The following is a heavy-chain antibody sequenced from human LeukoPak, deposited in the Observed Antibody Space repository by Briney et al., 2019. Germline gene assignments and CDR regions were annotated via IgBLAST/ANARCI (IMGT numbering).Heavy chain of an antibody. CDR1: GGSISSGGYY. CDR2: IYHSGST. V-gene: IGHV4-30-2*01. Sequence: SETLSLTCTVSGGSISSGGYYWSWIRQPPGKGLEWIGYIYHSGSTYYNPSLKSRVTISVDRSKNQFSLKLSSVTAADTAVYYCASGRSSDTALAGAFDIWGQGTMVTVSS. D-gene: IGHD2-2*01. CDR3: ASGRSSDTALAGAFDI. J-gene: IGHJ3*02.